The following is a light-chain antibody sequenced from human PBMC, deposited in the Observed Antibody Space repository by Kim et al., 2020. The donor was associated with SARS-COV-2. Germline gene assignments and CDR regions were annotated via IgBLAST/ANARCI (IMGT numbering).Light chain of an antibody. CDR1: NSGSKS. CDR3: QVWDSSSDHRV. J-gene: IGLJ3*02. Sequence: APGKTARITCGGNNSGSKSVHWYQQKPGQAPVLVIYYDSDRPSGIPERCSGSTSGNTATLPISRVEAGDEADYYCQVWDSSSDHRVFGGGTQLTVL. CDR2: YDS. V-gene: IGLV3-21*04.